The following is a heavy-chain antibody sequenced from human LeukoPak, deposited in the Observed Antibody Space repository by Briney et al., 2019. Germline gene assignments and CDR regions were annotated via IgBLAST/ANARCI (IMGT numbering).Heavy chain of an antibody. CDR3: ARDQAPAFDAFDI. V-gene: IGHV3-30*02. CDR1: GFTFSSYG. CDR2: IRYNGSNK. Sequence: GGSLRLSCAASGFTFSSYGMHWVRQAPGKGLEWVAFIRYNGSNKYYADSVKGRFTISRDNSKNTLYLQMNSLRAEDTAVYYCARDQAPAFDAFDIWGQGTMVTVSS. J-gene: IGHJ3*02.